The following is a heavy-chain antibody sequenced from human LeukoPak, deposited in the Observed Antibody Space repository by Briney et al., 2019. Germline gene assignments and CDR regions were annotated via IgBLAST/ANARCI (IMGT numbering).Heavy chain of an antibody. CDR3: ARDELYCGGDCYDY. CDR1: GFTFSSYS. J-gene: IGHJ4*02. Sequence: NPGGSLRLSCAASGFTFSSYSMNWVRQAPRKGLEWVSSISSSSSYIYYADSVKGRFTISRDNAKNSLYLQMNSLRAEDTAVYYCARDELYCGGDCYDYWGQGTLVTVSS. CDR2: ISSSSSYI. D-gene: IGHD2-21*01. V-gene: IGHV3-21*01.